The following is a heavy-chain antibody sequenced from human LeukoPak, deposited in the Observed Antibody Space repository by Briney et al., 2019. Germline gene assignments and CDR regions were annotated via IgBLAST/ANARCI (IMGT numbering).Heavy chain of an antibody. CDR3: ARGGGYSGYLFYFDS. CDR1: GPTFSVYA. V-gene: IGHV3-23*01. Sequence: GGSLRLSCAASGPTFSVYAMSWVRQAPGKGLEWASGISGSGTGTYYADSVKGRFTISRDNSKNMLYLQMNSLYAEDTAVFYCARGGGYSGYLFYFDSWGQGTLVSVSS. D-gene: IGHD5-12*01. CDR2: ISGSGTGT. J-gene: IGHJ4*02.